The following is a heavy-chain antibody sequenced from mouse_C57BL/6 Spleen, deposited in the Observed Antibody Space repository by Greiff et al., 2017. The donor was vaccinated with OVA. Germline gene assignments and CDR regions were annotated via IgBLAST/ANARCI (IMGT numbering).Heavy chain of an antibody. Sequence: VQLQQSGAELARPGASVKMSCKASGYTFTSYTMHWVKQRPGQGLEWIGYINPSSGYTKYNQKFKDKATLTADKSSSTAYMQLSSLTSEDSAVYYCAITTVVAKGSAMDYWGQGTSVTVSS. CDR2: INPSSGYT. V-gene: IGHV1-4*01. D-gene: IGHD1-1*01. J-gene: IGHJ4*01. CDR1: GYTFTSYT. CDR3: AITTVVAKGSAMDY.